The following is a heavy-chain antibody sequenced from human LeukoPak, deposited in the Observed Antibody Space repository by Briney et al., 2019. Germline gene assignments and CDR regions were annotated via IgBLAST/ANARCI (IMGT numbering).Heavy chain of an antibody. J-gene: IGHJ3*02. CDR1: DGSISSHY. V-gene: IGHV4-59*11. CDR3: ARPHSSGWYGVYDI. Sequence: SETLSLTCTVSDGSISSHYRSWIRQPPEKGLEWIGHFAYSGTTSYNASLKSRVTISVDTSKNQFSLTLTSVTAADTAVYYCARPHSSGWYGVYDIWGQGTMVTVSS. D-gene: IGHD6-19*01. CDR2: FAYSGTT.